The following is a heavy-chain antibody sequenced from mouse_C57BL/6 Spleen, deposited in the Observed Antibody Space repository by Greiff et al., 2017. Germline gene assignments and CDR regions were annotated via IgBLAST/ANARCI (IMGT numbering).Heavy chain of an antibody. J-gene: IGHJ4*01. D-gene: IGHD2-4*01. CDR2: IYPRSGNT. V-gene: IGHV1-81*01. CDR3: ARYDYSYYYAMDY. CDR1: GYTFTSYG. Sequence: VQLKQSGAELARPGASVKLSCKASGYTFTSYGISWVKQRTGQGLEWIGEIYPRSGNTYYNEKFKGKATLTADKSSSTAYMELRSLTSEDSAVYFCARYDYSYYYAMDYWGQGTSVTVSS.